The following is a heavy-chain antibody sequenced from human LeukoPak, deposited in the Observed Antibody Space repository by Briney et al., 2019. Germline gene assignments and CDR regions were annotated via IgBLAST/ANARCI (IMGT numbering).Heavy chain of an antibody. V-gene: IGHV3-23*01. J-gene: IGHJ4*02. CDR3: AKDQSGSYMTGLFDY. D-gene: IGHD1-26*01. CDR2: ISGSGGST. Sequence: PGGSLRLSCAASGFTFSSYAMSWVRQAPGKGLEWVSAISGSGGSTYYADSVKGRFTISRDNSKNTLYLQMNSLRAEDTAVYYCAKDQSGSYMTGLFDYWGQGTLVTVSS. CDR1: GFTFSSYA.